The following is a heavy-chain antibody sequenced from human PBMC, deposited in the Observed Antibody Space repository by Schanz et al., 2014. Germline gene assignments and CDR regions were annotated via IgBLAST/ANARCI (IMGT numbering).Heavy chain of an antibody. Sequence: QVQLVEAGGGGGKKGRSLSLSFSFPFFAFRLSCMHWVRQAPGKGLEWVAVISYDGSNKYYADSVKGRFTISRDNSKNPRYLQMNSLRADDTAVYYCARAPPLVRGIAGWFGPWGQGSLVTVSS. CDR3: ARAPPLVRGIAGWFGP. J-gene: IGHJ5*02. CDR1: FFAFRLSC. V-gene: IGHV3-30*03. CDR2: ISYDGSNK. D-gene: IGHD3-10*01.